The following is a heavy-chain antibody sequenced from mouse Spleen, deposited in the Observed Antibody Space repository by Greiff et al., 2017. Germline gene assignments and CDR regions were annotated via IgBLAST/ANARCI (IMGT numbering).Heavy chain of an antibody. Sequence: VKLQESGPGLVQPSQSLSITCTASGFSLTSYGVHWVRQSPGKGLEWLGVIWSGGSTDYYAAFISRLSISKDNSKSQVFFKMNSLQADDTAIYYCARNGGDGYYIYAMDDWGQGTSVTVSS. CDR3: ARNGGDGYYIYAMDD. V-gene: IGHV2-2*01. CDR1: GFSLTSYG. D-gene: IGHD2-3*01. J-gene: IGHJ4*01. CDR2: IWSGGST.